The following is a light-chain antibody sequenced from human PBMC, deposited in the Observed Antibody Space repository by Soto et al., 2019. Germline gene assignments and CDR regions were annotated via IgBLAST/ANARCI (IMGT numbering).Light chain of an antibody. J-gene: IGLJ1*01. CDR1: PRDVGAYNY. CDR2: EVS. CDR3: SSYTTASTYV. V-gene: IGLV2-14*01. Sequence: SVLAQPAPPSGSPGQSVTLSCTGTPRDVGAYNYVSWYQQYPGKAPKLIIYEVSNRPSGISDRFSGSKSGNTASLTISGLQTEDEADFYCSSYTTASTYVFGTGTKVTVL.